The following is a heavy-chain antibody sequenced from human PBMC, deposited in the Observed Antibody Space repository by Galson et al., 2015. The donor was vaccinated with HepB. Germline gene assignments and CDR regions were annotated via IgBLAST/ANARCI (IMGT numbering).Heavy chain of an antibody. J-gene: IGHJ5*02. CDR1: GFTFSSYA. V-gene: IGHV3-23*01. CDR2: ISGSGGST. Sequence: SLRLSCAASGFTFSSYAMSWVRQAPGKGLEWVSAISGSGGSTYYADSVKGRFTISRDNAKNSLYLQMNSLRAEDTAVYYCSRDPSTVKYDFWSGYYPNWFDPLGQGTLVTVSS. CDR3: SRDPSTVKYDFWSGYYPNWFDP. D-gene: IGHD3-3*01.